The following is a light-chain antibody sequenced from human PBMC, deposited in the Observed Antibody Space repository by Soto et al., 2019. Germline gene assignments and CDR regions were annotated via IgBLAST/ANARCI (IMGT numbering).Light chain of an antibody. CDR1: QSVSRY. CDR2: DAS. J-gene: IGKJ5*01. V-gene: IGKV3-11*01. CDR3: QQRSNWPIT. Sequence: EVVLTQSPCTLSLSSGGRATLSCRASQSVSRYLAWYQQKPGQAPRLIMYDASSRATGIPARFSGSGSGTDFTLTISSLEPEDFAVYYCQQRSNWPITFGQGTRLEIK.